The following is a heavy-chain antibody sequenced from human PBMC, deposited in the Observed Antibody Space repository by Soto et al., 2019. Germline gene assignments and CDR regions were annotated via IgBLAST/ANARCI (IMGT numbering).Heavy chain of an antibody. D-gene: IGHD4-17*01. Sequence: QVQLEESGGGVVQPGRSLRLSCEASGFTFNTYSMHWVRQPPGKGLEWLAAIWYDGTRKYYADSVKGRFIISRDNSKKTLDLEMNSLRAEYTAVYYCARAGGTTVTGLWHFDSWGQGALVTVSS. V-gene: IGHV3-33*01. CDR2: IWYDGTRK. CDR3: ARAGGTTVTGLWHFDS. J-gene: IGHJ4*02. CDR1: GFTFNTYS.